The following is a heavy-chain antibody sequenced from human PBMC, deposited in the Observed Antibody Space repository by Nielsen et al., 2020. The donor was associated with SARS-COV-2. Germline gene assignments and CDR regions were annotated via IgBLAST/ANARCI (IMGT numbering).Heavy chain of an antibody. J-gene: IGHJ4*02. CDR1: GFTFSSYA. V-gene: IGHV3-23*01. Sequence: GESLKISCAASGFTFSSYAMSWVRQAPGKGLEWVSAISGSGGSTYYADSVKGRFTISRDNSKNTLYLQMNSLRAEDTAVYYCATPRYYTAMAPFDYWGQGTLVTVSS. D-gene: IGHD5-18*01. CDR2: ISGSGGST. CDR3: ATPRYYTAMAPFDY.